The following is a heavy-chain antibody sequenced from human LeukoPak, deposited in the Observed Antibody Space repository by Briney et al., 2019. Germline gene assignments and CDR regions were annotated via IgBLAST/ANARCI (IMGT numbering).Heavy chain of an antibody. CDR2: INPSGGST. CDR1: GYTFTGYY. J-gene: IGHJ4*02. D-gene: IGHD4-17*01. Sequence: GASVKVSCKASGYTFTGYYMHWVRQAPGQGLEWMGIINPSGGSTSYAQKFQGRVTMTRDTSTSTVYMELSSLRSEDTAVYYCARGGTTVTKDNLGPFDYWGQGTLVTVSS. CDR3: ARGGTTVTKDNLGPFDY. V-gene: IGHV1-46*01.